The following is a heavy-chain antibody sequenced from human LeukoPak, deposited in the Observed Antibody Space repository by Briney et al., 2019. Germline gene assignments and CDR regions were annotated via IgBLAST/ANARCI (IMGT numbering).Heavy chain of an antibody. D-gene: IGHD6-19*01. J-gene: IGHJ4*02. V-gene: IGHV6-1*01. CDR3: ARAPHGSGCDY. CDR2: TYYRSKWYN. CDR1: GDSVSSESAT. Sequence: SQNLSLTCAISGDSVSSESATWIWIRQSPSRGLEWLGRTYYRSKWYNDYAVSVQGRISVNPDTSKNQFSLQLNSVTPEDTALYYCARAPHGSGCDYWGQGTLVTVSS.